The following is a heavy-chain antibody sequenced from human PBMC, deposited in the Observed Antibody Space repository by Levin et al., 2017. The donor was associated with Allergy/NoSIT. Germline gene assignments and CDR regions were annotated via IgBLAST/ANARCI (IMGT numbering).Heavy chain of an antibody. CDR3: ARDLYCSSKTCYLFDL. Sequence: PSETLSLTCTVSGVSISSYYWSWIRQPAGKGLEWIGRVYSSGNRDYNPSLKSRVTMSVDTSKNQLSLRLTSVTAADTAVYYCARDLYCSSKTCYLFDLWGQGALVTVSS. CDR1: GVSISSYY. J-gene: IGHJ5*02. D-gene: IGHD2-2*01. CDR2: VYSSGNR. V-gene: IGHV4-4*07.